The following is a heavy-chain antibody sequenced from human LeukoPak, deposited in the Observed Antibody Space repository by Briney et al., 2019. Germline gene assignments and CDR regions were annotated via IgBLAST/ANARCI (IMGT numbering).Heavy chain of an antibody. CDR2: IHYSGST. J-gene: IGHJ3*02. V-gene: IGHV4-59*01. CDR3: ARVYGSGYDFRGAFDI. D-gene: IGHD5-12*01. CDR1: GGSINSYY. Sequence: SETLSLTCTVSGGSINSYYWSWIRQPPGKGLEWIGYIHYSGSTNYNPSLKSRVTISVDASKNQFSLKLSSVTAADTAVYYCARVYGSGYDFRGAFDIWGQGTMVTVSS.